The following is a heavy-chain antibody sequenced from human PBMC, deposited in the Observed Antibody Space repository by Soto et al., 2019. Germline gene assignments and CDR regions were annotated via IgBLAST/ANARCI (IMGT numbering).Heavy chain of an antibody. J-gene: IGHJ6*02. Sequence: PGGSLRLSCAASGFTFSSYGMHGVRQAPGKGLEWVAVISYDGSNKYYADTVKGRFTISRDNSKNTLYLQMNSLRAEDTAVYYCAKDRAGSYHGFGYYYGMDVWGQGTTVTVSS. CDR1: GFTFSSYG. CDR2: ISYDGSNK. V-gene: IGHV3-30*18. D-gene: IGHD1-26*01. CDR3: AKDRAGSYHGFGYYYGMDV.